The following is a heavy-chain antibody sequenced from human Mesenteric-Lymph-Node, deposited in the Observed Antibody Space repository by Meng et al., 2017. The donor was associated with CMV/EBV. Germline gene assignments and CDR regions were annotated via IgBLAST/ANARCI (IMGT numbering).Heavy chain of an antibody. CDR1: YKFSDYW. Sequence: YKFSDYWIAWVRQMPGRGLEWMGIIYPDDSDIRFGQSFQSQVTISADKSINTAYLQWSTLTASDTAIYYCARNTLGTTVTPGSFDFWGQGTLVTVSS. V-gene: IGHV5-51*01. CDR2: IYPDDSDI. D-gene: IGHD4-17*01. J-gene: IGHJ4*02. CDR3: ARNTLGTTVTPGSFDF.